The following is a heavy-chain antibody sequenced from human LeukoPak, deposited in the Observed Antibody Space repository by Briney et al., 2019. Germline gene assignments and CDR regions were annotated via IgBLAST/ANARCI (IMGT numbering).Heavy chain of an antibody. Sequence: GESLKTSCKGSGYSFTSYWIGWVRQMPGKGLEWMGIIYPGDSDTRYSPSFQGQVTISADKSISTAYLQWSSLKASDTAMYYCARQVRDAVSPFDYWGQGTLVTVSS. CDR2: IYPGDSDT. CDR3: ARQVRDAVSPFDY. J-gene: IGHJ4*02. CDR1: GYSFTSYW. V-gene: IGHV5-51*01. D-gene: IGHD6-19*01.